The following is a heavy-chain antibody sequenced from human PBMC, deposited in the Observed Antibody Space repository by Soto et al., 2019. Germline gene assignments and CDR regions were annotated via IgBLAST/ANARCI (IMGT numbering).Heavy chain of an antibody. CDR3: AKRATGTYFDY. D-gene: IGHD1-1*01. Sequence: EVQLLESGGGLVQPGGSLRLSCAASGFTFSNYAMNWVRQAPGKGLEWVSVISGSGGSTYYADSVKGRFTISRDNSKNTLYRQMNSLRAEDTAVYYCAKRATGTYFDYWGQGTLVTVSS. V-gene: IGHV3-23*01. J-gene: IGHJ4*02. CDR2: ISGSGGST. CDR1: GFTFSNYA.